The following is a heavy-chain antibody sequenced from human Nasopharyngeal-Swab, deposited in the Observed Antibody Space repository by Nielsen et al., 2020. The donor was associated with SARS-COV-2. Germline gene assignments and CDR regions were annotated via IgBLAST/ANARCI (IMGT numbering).Heavy chain of an antibody. J-gene: IGHJ6*02. CDR3: ARDDILTGYYNYYYGMDV. D-gene: IGHD3-9*01. Sequence: ASVKVSCKASGYTFTSYAMHWVRQAPGQRLEWMGWINAGNGNTKYSQKFQGRVTITRDTSASTAYMELRSLRSDDTAVYYCARDDILTGYYNYYYGMDVWGQGTTVTVSS. CDR1: GYTFTSYA. CDR2: INAGNGNT. V-gene: IGHV1-3*01.